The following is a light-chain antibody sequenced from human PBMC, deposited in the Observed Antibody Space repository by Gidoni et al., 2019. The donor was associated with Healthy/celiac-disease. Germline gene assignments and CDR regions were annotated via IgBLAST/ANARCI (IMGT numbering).Light chain of an antibody. J-gene: IGKJ4*01. CDR2: DAS. Sequence: EIVLTQSPAALSLSPGERATISCRASQSVSSYLAWYQQKPGQAPRLLIYDASNRATGIPARFSGSGSGTDFTLTISSLEPEDFAVYYCQQRSNWPGGLTFGGXAKVEIK. CDR1: QSVSSY. V-gene: IGKV3-11*01. CDR3: QQRSNWPGGLT.